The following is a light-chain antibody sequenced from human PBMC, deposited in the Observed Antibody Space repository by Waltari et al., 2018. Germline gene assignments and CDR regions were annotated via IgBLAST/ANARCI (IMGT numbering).Light chain of an antibody. V-gene: IGLV2-23*02. CDR2: EVS. Sequence: QSALTQPASVSGSPGQSITISCTGTSSDVENYHLVSWYQQHPDKPPKPMIFEVSQRPSGVSDRFSGSKAGNSASLTISGLQADDEADYYCCSYAGRSTWVFGGGTKLTVL. CDR3: CSYAGRSTWV. CDR1: SSDVENYHL. J-gene: IGLJ3*02.